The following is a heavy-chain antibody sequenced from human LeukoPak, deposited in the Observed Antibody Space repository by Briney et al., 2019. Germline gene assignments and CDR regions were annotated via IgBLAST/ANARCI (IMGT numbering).Heavy chain of an antibody. CDR3: AAGPAAPFELDY. CDR2: ISAYNGNT. D-gene: IGHD2-2*01. V-gene: IGHV1-18*01. CDR1: GYTFTSYG. J-gene: IGHJ4*02. Sequence: ASVKVSCKASGYTFTSYGISWVRQAPGQGLEWMGWISAYNGNTNYAQKLQGRVTMTTDTSTSTAYMELRSLRSDATAVYYCAAGPAAPFELDYWGQGTLVTVSS.